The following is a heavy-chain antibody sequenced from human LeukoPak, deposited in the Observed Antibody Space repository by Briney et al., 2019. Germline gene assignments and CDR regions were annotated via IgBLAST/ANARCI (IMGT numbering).Heavy chain of an antibody. J-gene: IGHJ6*02. Sequence: PGGSLRLSCAASGFTFDDYGMSWVRQAPGKGLEWVSGINWNGGSTGYADSVKGRFTISRDNSKSTLYLQMNSLRAEDTALYYCARGAGAYNYYAMDVWGQGTTVTVSS. CDR1: GFTFDDYG. CDR3: ARGAGAYNYYAMDV. D-gene: IGHD6-19*01. V-gene: IGHV3-20*04. CDR2: INWNGGST.